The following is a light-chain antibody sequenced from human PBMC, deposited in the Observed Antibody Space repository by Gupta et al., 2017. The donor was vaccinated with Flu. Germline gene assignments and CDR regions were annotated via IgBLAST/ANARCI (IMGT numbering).Light chain of an antibody. Sequence: EIVMTQSPATLSVSPGERATLSCRASQSVSSNLAWYQQKPGQAPRPLIYGASTRATGIPARFSGSGSGTEFTLTISSLRSEDFAVYYCQQYNNWPPVTFGGGTKVGIK. CDR1: QSVSSN. J-gene: IGKJ4*01. CDR3: QQYNNWPPVT. CDR2: GAS. V-gene: IGKV3-15*01.